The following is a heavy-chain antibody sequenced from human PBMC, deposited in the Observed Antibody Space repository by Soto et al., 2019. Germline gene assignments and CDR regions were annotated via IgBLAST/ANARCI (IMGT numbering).Heavy chain of an antibody. CDR1: GFTFSSYA. J-gene: IGHJ3*02. V-gene: IGHV3-30-3*01. Sequence: QVQLVESGGGVVQPGRSLRLSCAASGFTFSSYAMHWVRQAPGKWLEWVAVISYDGSNKYYADSVKGRFTISRDNSKNTLYLQMNSLRAEDTAVYYCVRDPIRATGTTNGAFDILGQGTMVTVSS. CDR3: VRDPIRATGTTNGAFDI. CDR2: ISYDGSNK. D-gene: IGHD1-1*01.